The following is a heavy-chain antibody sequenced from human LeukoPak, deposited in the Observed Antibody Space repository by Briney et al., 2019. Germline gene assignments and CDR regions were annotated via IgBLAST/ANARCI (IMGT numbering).Heavy chain of an antibody. J-gene: IGHJ5*02. D-gene: IGHD3-3*01. Sequence: SETLSLTCAVYGGSFSGYYWSWIRQPPGKGLEWIGEINHSGSTNYNPSLKSRVTISVDTSKNQFSLKLSSVTAADTAVYYCARVLPITILGVVIIRGWFDPWGQGTLVTVSS. CDR1: GGSFSGYY. V-gene: IGHV4-34*01. CDR3: ARVLPITILGVVIIRGWFDP. CDR2: INHSGST.